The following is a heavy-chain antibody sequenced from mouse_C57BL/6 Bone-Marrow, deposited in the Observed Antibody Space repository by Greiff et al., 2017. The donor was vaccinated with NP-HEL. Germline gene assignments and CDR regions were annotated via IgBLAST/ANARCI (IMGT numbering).Heavy chain of an antibody. CDR2: IDPSDSYT. CDR1: GYTFTSYW. D-gene: IGHD2-5*01. V-gene: IGHV1-50*01. CDR3: ARGIVTPAY. Sequence: VQLKQPGAELVKPGASVKLSCKASGYTFTSYWMQWVKQRPGQGLEWIGEIDPSDSYTNYNQKFKGKATLTVDTSSSTAYMQLSSLTSEDSAVYYCARGIVTPAYWGQGTLVTVSA. J-gene: IGHJ3*01.